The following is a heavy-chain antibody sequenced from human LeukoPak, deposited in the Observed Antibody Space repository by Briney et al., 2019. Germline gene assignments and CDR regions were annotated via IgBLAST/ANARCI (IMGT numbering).Heavy chain of an antibody. CDR2: IYYSGST. D-gene: IGHD6-19*01. J-gene: IGHJ4*02. Sequence: PSETLSLTCTVSGGSISSSSYYWGWIRQPPGKGLEWIGSIYYSGSTYYNPSLKSRVTISVDTSKNQFSLKLSSVTAADTAVYYCAREQVSSGWYSTRHQGHFDYWGQGTLVTVSS. V-gene: IGHV4-39*07. CDR1: GGSISSSSYY. CDR3: AREQVSSGWYSTRHQGHFDY.